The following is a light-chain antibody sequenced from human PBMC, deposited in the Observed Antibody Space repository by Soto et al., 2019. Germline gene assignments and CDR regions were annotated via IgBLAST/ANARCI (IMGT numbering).Light chain of an antibody. CDR1: QGIGDT. CDR3: QHYVNWPLT. Sequence: EIVMTQSPATVSVSPGEGATLSCRASQGIGDTLAWYQQKPGQTPRLLIYDTSIRATGVPARFSGSRSGAEFTLTISSLQSEDFAVYYCQHYVNWPLTFGGGTKVESK. J-gene: IGKJ4*01. CDR2: DTS. V-gene: IGKV3-15*01.